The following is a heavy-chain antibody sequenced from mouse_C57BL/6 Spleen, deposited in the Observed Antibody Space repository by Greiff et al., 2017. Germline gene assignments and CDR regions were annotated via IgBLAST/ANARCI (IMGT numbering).Heavy chain of an antibody. CDR3: ARSGIYYGNYVEAMDY. D-gene: IGHD2-1*01. CDR2: INPSTGGT. CDR1: GYSFTGYY. Sequence: VQLQQSGPELVKPGASVKISCKASGYSFTGYYMNWVKQSPEKSLEWIGEINPSTGGTTYNQKFKAKATLTLDKSSSTAYMQLKSLTSEDSAVYYCARSGIYYGNYVEAMDYWGQGTSVTVSS. J-gene: IGHJ4*01. V-gene: IGHV1-42*01.